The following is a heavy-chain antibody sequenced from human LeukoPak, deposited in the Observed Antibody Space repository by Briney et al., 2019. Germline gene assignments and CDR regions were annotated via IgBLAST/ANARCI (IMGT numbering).Heavy chain of an antibody. V-gene: IGHV4-59*08. CDR3: ARGYYFDY. CDR1: GGSIGSYY. Sequence: SETLSLTCTVSGGSIGSYYWSWIRQPPGKGLEWIGYIYYSGSTNYNPSLKSRVTISVDTSKNQFSLKLSSVTAADTAVYYCARGYYFDYWGQGTLVTVSS. CDR2: IYYSGST. J-gene: IGHJ4*02.